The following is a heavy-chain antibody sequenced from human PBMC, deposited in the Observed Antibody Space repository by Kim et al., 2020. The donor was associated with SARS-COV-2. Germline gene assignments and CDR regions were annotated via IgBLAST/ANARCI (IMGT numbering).Heavy chain of an antibody. D-gene: IGHD4-17*01. CDR2: ISYDGSNK. CDR1: GFTFSSYA. J-gene: IGHJ4*02. CDR3: ARDQGDDYGDYGPGY. V-gene: IGHV3-30*04. Sequence: GGSLRLSCAASGFTFSSYAMHWVRQAPGKGLEWVAVISYDGSNKYYADSVKGRFTISRDNSKNTLYLQMNSLRAEDTAVYYCARDQGDDYGDYGPGYWGQGTLVTLSS.